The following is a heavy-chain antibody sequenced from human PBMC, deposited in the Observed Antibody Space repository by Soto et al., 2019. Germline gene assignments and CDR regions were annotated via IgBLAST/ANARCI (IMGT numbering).Heavy chain of an antibody. Sequence: QVQLVESGGDVAQPGRSLRLSCAASGFTFSSYGMHWVRQAPGKGLEWVAVISYDGSNKYYADSVKGRFTISRDNSKNTLYLQMNSLRAEDTAVYYCAKDHSWDGSGSPDFDYWGQGTLVTVSS. CDR3: AKDHSWDGSGSPDFDY. CDR2: ISYDGSNK. V-gene: IGHV3-30*18. D-gene: IGHD3-10*01. CDR1: GFTFSSYG. J-gene: IGHJ4*02.